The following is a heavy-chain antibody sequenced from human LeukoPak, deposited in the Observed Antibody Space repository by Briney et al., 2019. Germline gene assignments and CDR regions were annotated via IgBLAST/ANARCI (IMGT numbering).Heavy chain of an antibody. V-gene: IGHV4-4*09. D-gene: IGHD5-18*01. CDR2: IYSSGST. CDR1: GVPISSYY. CDR3: ARGGGYGSPLGF. J-gene: IGHJ4*02. Sequence: SETLSLPCTVSGVPISSYYWSWLRQPPGKGREWIAYIYSSGSTKYNPSLTSRVTISVDTSKNQFSLKLSSVTAADTAVYYCARGGGYGSPLGFWGQGTLVTVSS.